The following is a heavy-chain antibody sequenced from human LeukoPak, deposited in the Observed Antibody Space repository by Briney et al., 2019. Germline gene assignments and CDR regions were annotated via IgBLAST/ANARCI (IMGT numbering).Heavy chain of an antibody. CDR3: ARPLLDRSAYFED. D-gene: IGHD3-16*01. Sequence: PGRSLRHACAASGFTFRNYGMHWVRQAPGKGLEWVAVIWYDGSNKYYGDSVKGRFTISRDNSKSTMYLQMNSVTAEDTAVYYCARPLLDRSAYFEDWGERTLVTVSS. J-gene: IGHJ4*02. V-gene: IGHV3-33*01. CDR2: IWYDGSNK. CDR1: GFTFRNYG.